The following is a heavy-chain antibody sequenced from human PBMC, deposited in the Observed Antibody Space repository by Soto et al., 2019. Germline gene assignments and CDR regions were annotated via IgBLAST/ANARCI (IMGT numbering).Heavy chain of an antibody. J-gene: IGHJ6*02. CDR3: ARGGAATRYYYYYGMDV. V-gene: IGHV3-74*01. CDR1: GFTFSSYW. Sequence: GGSLRLSCAASGFTFSSYWMHWVRQAPGKGLVWVSRINSDGSSTSYADSVKGRFSISRDNAKNTLYLQMNSLLAEDTAVYYCARGGAATRYYYYYGMDVWGQGTTVTVSS. CDR2: INSDGSST. D-gene: IGHD2-15*01.